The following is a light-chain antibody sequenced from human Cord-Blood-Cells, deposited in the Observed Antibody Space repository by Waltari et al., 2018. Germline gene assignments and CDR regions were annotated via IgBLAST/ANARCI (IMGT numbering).Light chain of an antibody. J-gene: IGKJ4*01. CDR2: GAS. CDR3: QQYGSSLALT. CDR1: QSVSSSY. V-gene: IGKV3-20*01. Sequence: EIVLTQSPGTLSLSTGERATLSCRASQSVSSSYLAWYQQKPGQAPRLLIYGASSRATGIPDRFSGSGSGTVFTLTISRLEPEDFAVYYCQQYGSSLALTFGGGTKVEIK.